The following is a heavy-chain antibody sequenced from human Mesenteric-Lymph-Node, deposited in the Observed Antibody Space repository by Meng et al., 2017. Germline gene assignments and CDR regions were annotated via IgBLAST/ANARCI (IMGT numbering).Heavy chain of an antibody. D-gene: IGHD6-19*01. J-gene: IGHJ4*02. V-gene: IGHV3-30*18. CDR1: GFTFSNSD. Sequence: QVQLVESGGGVVLPGGSLRLACAASGFTFSNSDMHWVRQAPGKGLEWVAVISYDGSTQYSTDFVKGRFTISRDNSENTLYLQMNSLRPEDTAVYYCAKNQKSSGWYDYFDYWGQGTLVTVFS. CDR2: ISYDGSTQ. CDR3: AKNQKSSGWYDYFDY.